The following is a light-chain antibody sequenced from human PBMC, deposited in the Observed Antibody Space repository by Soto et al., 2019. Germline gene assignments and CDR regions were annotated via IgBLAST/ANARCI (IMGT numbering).Light chain of an antibody. V-gene: IGKV3-11*01. Sequence: EIVLTQSPATLSLSPGERATLSCRASQSVSSYLAWYQQKPGQAPRLLIYDASNRATGIPARFSGSGSGTDFTLTISSLEPEDFAVYYYQQRSNWPITFGRGTRLEMK. J-gene: IGKJ5*01. CDR1: QSVSSY. CDR2: DAS. CDR3: QQRSNWPIT.